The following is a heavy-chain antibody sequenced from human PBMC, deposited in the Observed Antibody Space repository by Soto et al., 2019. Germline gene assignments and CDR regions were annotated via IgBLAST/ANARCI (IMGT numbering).Heavy chain of an antibody. V-gene: IGHV3-23*01. CDR3: AKWTYLDF. Sequence: GGSLRLSCTTSGFSFASFALTWVRQAPGQGLEWVATIVGSDAKTHYAGSVKGRFSISRDTSRNTVYLQMNNQRADDTAIYYCAKWTYLDFWGQGARVTVSS. CDR1: GFSFASFA. D-gene: IGHD5-12*01. CDR2: IVGSDAKT. J-gene: IGHJ4*02.